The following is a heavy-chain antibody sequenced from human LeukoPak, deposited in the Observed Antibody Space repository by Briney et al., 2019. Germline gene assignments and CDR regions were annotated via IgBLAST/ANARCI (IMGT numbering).Heavy chain of an antibody. CDR2: ISYDGSNK. CDR3: AKLGVATILNAFDI. V-gene: IGHV3-30*18. CDR1: GFTFSSYG. J-gene: IGHJ3*02. Sequence: GGSLRLSCAASGFTFSSYGMHWVRQAPGKGLEWVAVISYDGSNKYYADSVKGRFTISRDNSKNTLYLQMNSLRAEDTAVYYCAKLGVATILNAFDIWAKGQWSPSLQ. D-gene: IGHD5-24*01.